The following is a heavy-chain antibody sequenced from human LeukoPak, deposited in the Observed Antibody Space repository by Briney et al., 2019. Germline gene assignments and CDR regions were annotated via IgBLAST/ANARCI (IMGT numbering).Heavy chain of an antibody. Sequence: SETLSLTCAVYGGPFSGYYWSWIRQPPGKGLEWIGEINHSGSTNYHPSLKSRVTISVDTSKNQFSLKLSSVTAADTAVYYCARVRSGYAHYMDVWGKGTTVTVSS. CDR2: INHSGST. V-gene: IGHV4-34*01. CDR1: GGPFSGYY. D-gene: IGHD5-12*01. CDR3: ARVRSGYAHYMDV. J-gene: IGHJ6*03.